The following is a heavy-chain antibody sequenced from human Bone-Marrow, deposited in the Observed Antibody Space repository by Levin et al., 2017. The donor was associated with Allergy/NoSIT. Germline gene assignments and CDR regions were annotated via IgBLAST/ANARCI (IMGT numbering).Heavy chain of an antibody. CDR1: GFTFSSYW. V-gene: IGHV3-7*01. CDR3: ARDFVTAIRPTVTPYYYYGMDV. D-gene: IGHD4-17*01. Sequence: GESLKISCAASGFTFSSYWMSWVRQAPGKGLEWVANIKQDGSEKYYVDSVKGRFTISRDNAKNSLYLQMNSLRAEDTAVYYCARDFVTAIRPTVTPYYYYGMDVWGQGTTVTVSS. CDR2: IKQDGSEK. J-gene: IGHJ6*02.